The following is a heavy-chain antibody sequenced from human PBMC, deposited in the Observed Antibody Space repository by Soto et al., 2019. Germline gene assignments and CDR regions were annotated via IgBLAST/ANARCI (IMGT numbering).Heavy chain of an antibody. CDR2: IYYSGST. J-gene: IGHJ6*02. CDR3: ARDGLLLWYYYYGMDV. Sequence: PSETLSLTCTVSGGSISSSSYYWGWIRQPPGKGLEWIGSIYYSGSTYYNPSLKSRVTISVDTSKNQFSLKLSSVTAADTAVYYCARDGLLLWYYYYGMDVWGQGTTVT. CDR1: GGSISSSSYY. D-gene: IGHD2-15*01. V-gene: IGHV4-39*02.